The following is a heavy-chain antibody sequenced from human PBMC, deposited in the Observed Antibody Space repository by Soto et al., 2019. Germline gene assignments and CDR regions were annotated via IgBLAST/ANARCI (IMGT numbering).Heavy chain of an antibody. CDR1: GGTFSSYA. CDR2: IIPIFGTA. J-gene: IGHJ6*02. Sequence: SVKVSCKASGGTFSSYAISWVRQAPGQGLEWMGGIIPIFGTANYAQKFQGRVTITADESTSTAYMELSSLRSEDTAVYYCARDQGYYGSGSYIHGMDVWGQGTTVTVSS. D-gene: IGHD3-10*01. V-gene: IGHV1-69*13. CDR3: ARDQGYYGSGSYIHGMDV.